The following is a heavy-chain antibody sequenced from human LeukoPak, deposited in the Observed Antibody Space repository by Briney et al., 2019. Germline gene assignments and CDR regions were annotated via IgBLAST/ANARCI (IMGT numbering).Heavy chain of an antibody. Sequence: GGSLRLSCATSGFTFSSNWMSWVRQAPGKGLEWVASIKQDGGEQYYVDSVKGRFTISRDNAKNSLYLQMNSLRVEDTAVYYCARYRANPQLWGQGTLVIVSS. D-gene: IGHD6-13*01. CDR2: IKQDGGEQ. CDR1: GFTFSSNW. V-gene: IGHV3-7*01. J-gene: IGHJ4*02. CDR3: ARYRANPQL.